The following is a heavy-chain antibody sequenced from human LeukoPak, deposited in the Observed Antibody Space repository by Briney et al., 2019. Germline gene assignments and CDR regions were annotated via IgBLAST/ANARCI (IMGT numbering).Heavy chain of an antibody. CDR3: AKDYDFWSGYYHDY. CDR1: GFTFSSYA. J-gene: IGHJ4*02. CDR2: ISGSGGST. D-gene: IGHD3-3*01. Sequence: PGGSLRLSCAASGFTFSSYAMSWVRQAPGKGLEWVSAISGSGGSTYYADSVKGRFTISRDNSKNTLYLQMNSLRAEDTAVYYCAKDYDFWSGYYHDYWGQGTLVTVSS. V-gene: IGHV3-23*01.